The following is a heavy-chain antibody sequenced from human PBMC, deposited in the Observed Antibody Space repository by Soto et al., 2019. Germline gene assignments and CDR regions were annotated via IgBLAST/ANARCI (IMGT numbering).Heavy chain of an antibody. V-gene: IGHV5-51*01. CDR3: ARTAAAGKYYYGMDV. Sequence: PGESLKSACKGSAYSFTSCWIGWVRHMPGKGLESMGIIYPGDSDTRYSPSFQGQVTISADKSISTAYLQWSSLKASDTAMYYCARTAAAGKYYYGMDVWGEGTTVTVSS. CDR2: IYPGDSDT. D-gene: IGHD6-13*01. J-gene: IGHJ6*04. CDR1: AYSFTSCW.